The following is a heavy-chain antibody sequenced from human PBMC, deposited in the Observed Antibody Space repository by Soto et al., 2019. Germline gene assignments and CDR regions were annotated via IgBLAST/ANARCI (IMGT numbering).Heavy chain of an antibody. CDR2: IWYDGSNK. CDR1: GFTFSSYG. Sequence: LRLSCAASGFTFSSYGMHWVRQAPGKGLEWVAVIWYDGSNKYYADSVKGRFTISRDNSKNTLYLQMNSLRAEDTAVYYCARIRYGSGSYPPDYWGQGTLVTVSS. J-gene: IGHJ4*02. CDR3: ARIRYGSGSYPPDY. V-gene: IGHV3-33*01. D-gene: IGHD3-10*01.